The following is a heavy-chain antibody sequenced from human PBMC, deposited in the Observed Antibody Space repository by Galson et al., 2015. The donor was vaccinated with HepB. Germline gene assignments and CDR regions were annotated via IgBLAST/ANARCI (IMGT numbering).Heavy chain of an antibody. Sequence: SLRLSCAASGFTFRNYGIHWVRQAPGKGLEWVAVISYDGSNKHYADSVKGRFTVSRDNSKKTLDLQMNSLRAEDTAVYQCAKDAHYYSLTFAMDVWGQGTTVTVSS. J-gene: IGHJ6*02. CDR3: AKDAHYYSLTFAMDV. CDR1: GFTFRNYG. D-gene: IGHD1-26*01. V-gene: IGHV3-30*18. CDR2: ISYDGSNK.